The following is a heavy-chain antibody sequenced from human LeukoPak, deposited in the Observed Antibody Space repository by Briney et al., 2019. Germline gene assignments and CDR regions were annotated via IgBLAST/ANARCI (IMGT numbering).Heavy chain of an antibody. CDR1: GGSISSYY. Sequence: SETLSLTCTVSGGSISSYYWSWIRQPPGKGLEWIGEINHSGSTNYNPSLKSRVTISVDTSKNQFSLKLSSVTAADTAVYYCARERTPYGDYVKLSWFDPWGQGTLVTVSS. J-gene: IGHJ5*02. CDR3: ARERTPYGDYVKLSWFDP. V-gene: IGHV4-34*01. CDR2: INHSGST. D-gene: IGHD4-17*01.